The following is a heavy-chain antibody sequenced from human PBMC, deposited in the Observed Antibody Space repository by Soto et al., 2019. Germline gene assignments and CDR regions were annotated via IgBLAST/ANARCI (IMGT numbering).Heavy chain of an antibody. Sequence: QVQLQESGPGLVKPSETLSLTCTVSGGSISSYYWSWIRQPPGKGLEWIGYIYYSGSTNYNPSLKSRVTIAVDTSKNQFSLKLSSVTAADTAVYYCASRGPGGIWWYFDLWGRGTLVTVSS. CDR1: GGSISSYY. CDR2: IYYSGST. V-gene: IGHV4-59*08. D-gene: IGHD6-13*01. CDR3: ASRGPGGIWWYFDL. J-gene: IGHJ2*01.